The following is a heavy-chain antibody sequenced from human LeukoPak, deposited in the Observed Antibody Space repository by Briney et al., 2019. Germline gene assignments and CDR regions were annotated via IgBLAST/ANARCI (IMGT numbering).Heavy chain of an antibody. J-gene: IGHJ6*02. CDR1: GFIFSDSW. Sequence: GGSLRLSCTVSGFIFSDSWMAWIRQAPGKGLEWVAIIEKNGSGKNYVDSVKGRFIISRDNAKNSLYLQMNSLRAEDTAVYYCARVRGTAMAPPGYYGMDVWGQGTTVTVSS. V-gene: IGHV3-7*01. CDR2: IEKNGSGK. CDR3: ARVRGTAMAPPGYYGMDV. D-gene: IGHD5-18*01.